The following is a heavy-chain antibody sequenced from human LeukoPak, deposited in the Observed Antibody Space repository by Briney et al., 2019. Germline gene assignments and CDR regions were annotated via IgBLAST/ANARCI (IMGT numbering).Heavy chain of an antibody. Sequence: SQTLSLTCTVSGGSISSNNYYWGWIRQPPGKGLEWIGEINHSGSTNYNPSLKSRVTISVDTSKNQFSLKLCSVTAADTAVYYCAGKRRVHSSSWDYWGQGTLVTVSS. D-gene: IGHD6-13*01. V-gene: IGHV4-39*07. J-gene: IGHJ4*02. CDR3: AGKRRVHSSSWDY. CDR1: GGSISSNNYY. CDR2: INHSGST.